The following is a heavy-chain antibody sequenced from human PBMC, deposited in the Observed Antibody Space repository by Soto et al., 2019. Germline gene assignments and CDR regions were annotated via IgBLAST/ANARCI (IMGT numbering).Heavy chain of an antibody. J-gene: IGHJ4*02. CDR2: ISYDGSNK. CDR1: GFTFSSYA. CDR3: ARDTDIVVVVAATQFDY. Sequence: GGSLRLSCAASGFTFSSYAMHWVRQAPGKGLEWVAVISYDGSNKYYADSVKGRFTISRDNSKNTLYLQMNSLRAEDTAVYYCARDTDIVVVVAATQFDYWGQGTLVTVSS. D-gene: IGHD2-15*01. V-gene: IGHV3-30-3*01.